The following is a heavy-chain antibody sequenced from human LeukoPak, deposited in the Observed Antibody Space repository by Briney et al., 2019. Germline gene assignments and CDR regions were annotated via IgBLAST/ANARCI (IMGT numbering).Heavy chain of an antibody. J-gene: IGHJ4*02. CDR2: VYSDGST. CDR3: ALGDPSSS. Sequence: GGSLRLSCAASGFTVSANYMTWVRQAPGKGLEWVSVVYSDGSTYYADSVKSRFTISRDSSKNTLYLQMNSLRAEDTAVYYCALGDPSSSWGQGTLVTVSS. CDR1: GFTVSANY. D-gene: IGHD6-13*01. V-gene: IGHV3-66*01.